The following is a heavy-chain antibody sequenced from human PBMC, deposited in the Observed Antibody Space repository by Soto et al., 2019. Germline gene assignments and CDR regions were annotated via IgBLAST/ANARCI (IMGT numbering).Heavy chain of an antibody. J-gene: IGHJ4*02. CDR2: IHYSGST. CDR3: ARERHDILTGPYLDY. CDR1: GGSISNRY. Sequence: SETLSLTCTVSGGSISNRYWSWIRQPPGKGLEWIGYIHYSGSTNYNPSLKSRVTISVETSKNQFSLRLNSVTAADTAVYYCARERHDILTGPYLDYWGQGALVTVSS. D-gene: IGHD3-9*01. V-gene: IGHV4-59*11.